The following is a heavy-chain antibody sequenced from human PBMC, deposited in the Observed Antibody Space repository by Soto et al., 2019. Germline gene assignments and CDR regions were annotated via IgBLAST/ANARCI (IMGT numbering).Heavy chain of an antibody. J-gene: IGHJ3*02. CDR2: ISGSGGST. CDR1: GFTFSSYA. V-gene: IGHV3-23*01. D-gene: IGHD2-21*01. CDR3: RLTPDCGGDCYQAFDI. Sequence: EVQLLESGGGLVQPGGSLRLSCAASGFTFSSYAMSWVRQAPGKGLEWVSAISGSGGSTYYADSVKGRFTISRDNSKNTLYLQMNSLRAEDTAVYYCRLTPDCGGDCYQAFDIWGQGTMVTVSS.